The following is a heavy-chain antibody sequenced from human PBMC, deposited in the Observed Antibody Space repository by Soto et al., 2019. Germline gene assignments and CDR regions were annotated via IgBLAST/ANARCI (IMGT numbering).Heavy chain of an antibody. D-gene: IGHD5-18*01. CDR2: VSGTSAYT. CDR1: GFTFSDYY. CDR3: AKGGRGYSYEYCYGMDV. Sequence: GGSLRLSCAASGFTFSDYYMNWIRQAPGKGLEWVSYVSGTSAYTNYADSVKGRFTVSRDNAKNSLYLQMNSLRAEDTAVYYCAKGGRGYSYEYCYGMDVWGQGTTLTVSS. V-gene: IGHV3-11*06. J-gene: IGHJ6*02.